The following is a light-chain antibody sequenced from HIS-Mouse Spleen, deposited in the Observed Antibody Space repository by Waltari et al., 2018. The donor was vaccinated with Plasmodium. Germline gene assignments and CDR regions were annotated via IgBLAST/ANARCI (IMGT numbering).Light chain of an antibody. CDR2: GKT. J-gene: IGLJ3*02. Sequence: SSELTHDPAVSVALGPPVRITFPGDSLRSYYASWYQQKPGQAPVLVIYGKTNRTAGIPDRFSGSSSGNTASLTITGAQAEDEADYYCNSRDSSGNHWVFGGGTKLTVL. V-gene: IGLV3-19*01. CDR1: SLRSYY. CDR3: NSRDSSGNHWV.